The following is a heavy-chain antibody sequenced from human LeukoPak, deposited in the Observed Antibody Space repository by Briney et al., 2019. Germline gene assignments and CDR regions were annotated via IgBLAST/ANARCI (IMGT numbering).Heavy chain of an antibody. Sequence: GGSLRLSCAASGFTFDDYAMHWVRQAPGKGLEWVSGISWNSGSIGYADSVKGRFTISRDNAKNSLYLQMNSLRAEDTALYYCAKDNAKYYYDSSLYYWGQGTLVTVSS. J-gene: IGHJ4*02. V-gene: IGHV3-9*01. CDR3: AKDNAKYYYDSSLYY. CDR1: GFTFDDYA. D-gene: IGHD3-22*01. CDR2: ISWNSGSI.